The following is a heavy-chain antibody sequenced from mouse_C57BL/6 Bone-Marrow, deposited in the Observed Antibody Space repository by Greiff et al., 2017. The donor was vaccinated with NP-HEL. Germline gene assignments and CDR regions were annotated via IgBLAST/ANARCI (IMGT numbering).Heavy chain of an antibody. D-gene: IGHD1-1*01. CDR3: ARDYYGSRVCAY. CDR1: GYTFTSYW. CDR2: IYPGSGST. Sequence: QVQLQQPGAELVKPGASVKMSCKASGYTFTSYWITWVKQRPGQGLEWIGDIYPGSGSTNYNEKFKSKATLTVDTSSSTAYMQLSSLTSEDSAVYYCARDYYGSRVCAYWGQGTLVTVSA. V-gene: IGHV1-55*01. J-gene: IGHJ3*01.